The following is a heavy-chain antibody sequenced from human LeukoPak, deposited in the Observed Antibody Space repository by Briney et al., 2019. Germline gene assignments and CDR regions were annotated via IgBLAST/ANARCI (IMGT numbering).Heavy chain of an antibody. CDR3: ARDQQYYFDY. Sequence: GRSLRLSCVASGFSLSNFQMYWARQAPGKGLEWVSVIYSGGSTYYADSVKGRFTISRDNSKNTLYLQMNSLRAEDTAVYYCARDQQYYFDYWGQGTLVTVSS. CDR2: IYSGGST. CDR1: GFSLSNFQ. J-gene: IGHJ4*02. D-gene: IGHD6-13*01. V-gene: IGHV3-53*01.